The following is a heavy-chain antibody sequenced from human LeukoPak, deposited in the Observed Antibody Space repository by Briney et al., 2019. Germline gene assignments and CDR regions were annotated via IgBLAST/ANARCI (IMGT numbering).Heavy chain of an antibody. CDR3: ARGGTVVVPAAINWFDP. CDR1: GFTFSDYY. CDR2: ISSSGSTI. Sequence: GGSLRLSCAASGFTFSDYYMSWIRQAPGKGLEWVSYISSSGSTIYYADSVKGRFTISRDNAENSLYLQMNSLRAEDTAVYYCARGGTVVVPAAINWFDPWGQGTLVTVSS. D-gene: IGHD2-2*02. J-gene: IGHJ5*02. V-gene: IGHV3-11*01.